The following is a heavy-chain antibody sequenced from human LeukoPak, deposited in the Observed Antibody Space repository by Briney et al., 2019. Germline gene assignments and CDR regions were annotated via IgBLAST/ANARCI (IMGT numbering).Heavy chain of an antibody. Sequence: ASVKVSCKASGYTFGTHWMHWVRQAPGQGLEWMGIINPSGDFRSYAQKFQGRVSVTRDMSTRTVYMELSDLEPEDTAVYYCARGSTARYYYDSSGYYRGAFDYWGQGTLVTVSS. CDR2: INPSGDFR. CDR3: ARGSTARYYYDSSGYYRGAFDY. V-gene: IGHV1-46*01. D-gene: IGHD3-22*01. CDR1: GYTFGTHW. J-gene: IGHJ4*02.